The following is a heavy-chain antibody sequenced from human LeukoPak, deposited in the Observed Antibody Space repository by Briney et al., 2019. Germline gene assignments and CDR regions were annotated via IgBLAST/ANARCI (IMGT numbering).Heavy chain of an antibody. D-gene: IGHD5/OR15-5a*01. CDR2: IGIADDT. CDR1: GVTFRNYD. CDR3: VRGGIQVSGIDAFDI. J-gene: IGHJ3*02. V-gene: IGHV3-13*01. Sequence: GGSLRLYCAASGVTFRNYDMHWVRQFPGRGLEWVSAIGIADDTHYPDSVKGRFTISRENAKNSLYLQMNSLRDGDTAVYYCVRGGIQVSGIDAFDIWVQGTMVTVSS.